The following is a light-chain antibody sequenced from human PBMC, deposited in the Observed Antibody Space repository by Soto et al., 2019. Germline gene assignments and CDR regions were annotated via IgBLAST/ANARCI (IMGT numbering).Light chain of an antibody. CDR3: QQRSNWPPLT. CDR2: DAS. Sequence: EIVLTQSPATLSLSPGERATLSCRASQSVSTFLAWNQQKPGQAPRLLIYDASNRATGIPTRFSGSGSGTDFTLTIISLEPEDFAVYYCQQRSNWPPLTFGGGTKVEIK. J-gene: IGKJ4*01. CDR1: QSVSTF. V-gene: IGKV3-11*01.